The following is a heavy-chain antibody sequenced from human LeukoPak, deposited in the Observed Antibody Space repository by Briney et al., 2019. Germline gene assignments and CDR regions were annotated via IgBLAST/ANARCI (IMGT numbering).Heavy chain of an antibody. Sequence: SETLSLTCAVYGGSFSGYYWSWIRQPPGKGLEWIGEINHSGSTNYNPSLKSRVTISVDTSKNQFSLKLSSVTAADTAVYYCASSDSHHMMWVFDYWGQGTLVTVSS. V-gene: IGHV4-34*01. D-gene: IGHD3-16*01. CDR3: ASSDSHHMMWVFDY. J-gene: IGHJ4*02. CDR2: INHSGST. CDR1: GGSFSGYY.